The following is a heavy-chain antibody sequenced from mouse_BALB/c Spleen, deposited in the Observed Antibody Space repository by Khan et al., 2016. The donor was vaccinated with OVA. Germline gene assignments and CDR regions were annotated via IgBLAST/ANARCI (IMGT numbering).Heavy chain of an antibody. Sequence: EVELVESGGGLVQPGGSLKLSCAASGFTFSSYGMPWVRQTPDKRLELVATINRNGGSTYYPDSVKGRFTISRDNAKNTLYLQMSSLKSEDTAMYYCARMARTINWGQGTTLTVSS. CDR1: GFTFSSYG. V-gene: IGHV5-6-3*01. J-gene: IGHJ2*01. CDR2: INRNGGST. CDR3: ARMARTIN.